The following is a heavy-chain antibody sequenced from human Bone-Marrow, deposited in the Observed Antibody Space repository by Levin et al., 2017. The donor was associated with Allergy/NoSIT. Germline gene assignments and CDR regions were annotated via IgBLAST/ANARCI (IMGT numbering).Heavy chain of an antibody. Sequence: GESLKISCAASGFTFSSYGMHWVRQAPGKGLEWVAVISYDGSNKYYADSVKGRFTISRDNSKNTLYLQMNSLRAEDTAVYYCAKFSTRRYSSGWGPGGIDYWGQGTLVTVSS. CDR2: ISYDGSNK. CDR1: GFTFSSYG. J-gene: IGHJ4*02. D-gene: IGHD6-19*01. CDR3: AKFSTRRYSSGWGPGGIDY. V-gene: IGHV3-30*18.